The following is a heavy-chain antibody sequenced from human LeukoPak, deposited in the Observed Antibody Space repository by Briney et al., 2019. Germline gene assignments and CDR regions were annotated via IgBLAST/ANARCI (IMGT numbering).Heavy chain of an antibody. CDR1: RFTFSSYG. CDR3: ARDYYGSSRHAFDI. V-gene: IGHV3-30*02. CDR2: IRYDGSNK. J-gene: IGHJ3*02. Sequence: PGGSLRLSCAASRFTFSSYGMHWVREAPGKGLEWVAFIRYDGSNKYYADSVKGRFTISRDNSKNTLYLQMNSLRAEDTAVYYCARDYYGSSRHAFDIWGQGTMVTVST. D-gene: IGHD6-13*01.